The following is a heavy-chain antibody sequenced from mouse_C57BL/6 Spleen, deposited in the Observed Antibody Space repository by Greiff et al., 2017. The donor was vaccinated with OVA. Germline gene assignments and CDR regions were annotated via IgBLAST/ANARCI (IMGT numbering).Heavy chain of an antibody. CDR2: INYDGSST. J-gene: IGHJ2*01. D-gene: IGHD4-1*01. V-gene: IGHV5-16*01. Sequence: EVQRVESEGGLVQPGSSLKLSCTASGFTFSDYYMAWVRQVPEKGLEWVANINYDGSSTYYLDTLKGRFIISRDNAKNILYLQMSSLKSEDTATYYCARFPQAGNCDYWGQGTTLTVSS. CDR3: ARFPQAGNCDY. CDR1: GFTFSDYY.